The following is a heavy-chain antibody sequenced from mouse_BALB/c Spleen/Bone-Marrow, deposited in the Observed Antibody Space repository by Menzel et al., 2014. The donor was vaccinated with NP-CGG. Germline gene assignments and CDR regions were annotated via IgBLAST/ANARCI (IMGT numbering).Heavy chain of an antibody. Sequence: VQLQQSGRGLGQPKGSLKLSCAASGFTFNTNAMNWVRQAPGKGLEWVARIRSKSNNYATYYADSVKDRFTISRDDSQSMLYLQMNNLKAEDSAMYYCVSYYYDYCGQATSANV. J-gene: IGHJ4*01. D-gene: IGHD1-1*01. CDR2: IRSKSNNYAT. V-gene: IGHV10S3*01. CDR1: GFTFNTNA. CDR3: VSYYYDY.